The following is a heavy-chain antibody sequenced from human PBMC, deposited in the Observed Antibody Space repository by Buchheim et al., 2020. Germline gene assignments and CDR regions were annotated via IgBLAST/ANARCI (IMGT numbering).Heavy chain of an antibody. Sequence: QVQLVESGGGVVQPGRSLRLSCAASGFTFSSYGMHWVRQAPGKGLEWVAVISYDGSNKYYADSVKGRFTISRDNSKNTLYLQMNSLRAEDTAVYYCAYGGSCFDYWGQGTL. V-gene: IGHV3-30*03. CDR2: ISYDGSNK. CDR3: AYGGSCFDY. D-gene: IGHD2-15*01. J-gene: IGHJ4*02. CDR1: GFTFSSYG.